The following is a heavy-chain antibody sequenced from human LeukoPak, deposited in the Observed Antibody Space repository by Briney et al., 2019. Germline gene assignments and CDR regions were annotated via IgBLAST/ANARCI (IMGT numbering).Heavy chain of an antibody. J-gene: IGHJ4*02. CDR1: GFTFSSYG. Sequence: GGSLRLSCAASGFTFSSYGMHWVRQAPGKGLEWVAFIRYDGSNKYYADSVKGRFTISRDNSKNTLYLQMNSLRAEDTAVYYCARPWSTTVVTPADYWGQGILVTVSS. CDR3: ARPWSTTVVTPADY. D-gene: IGHD4-23*01. CDR2: IRYDGSNK. V-gene: IGHV3-30*02.